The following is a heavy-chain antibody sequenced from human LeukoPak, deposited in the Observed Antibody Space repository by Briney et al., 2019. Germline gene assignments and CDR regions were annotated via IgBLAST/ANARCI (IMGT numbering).Heavy chain of an antibody. CDR2: INGDGRNI. J-gene: IGHJ6*03. CDR3: AKSFASGNSGNYMDV. V-gene: IGHV3-74*01. Sequence: GGSLRLSCVASGFTFSSYWMHWVRQDPRKGLVWVSRINGDGRNINYADSVRGRFTISRDNAKNTLYLQMNSLRAEDTGVYFCAKSFASGNSGNYMDVWGKGTTVTVSS. D-gene: IGHD4-23*01. CDR1: GFTFSSYW.